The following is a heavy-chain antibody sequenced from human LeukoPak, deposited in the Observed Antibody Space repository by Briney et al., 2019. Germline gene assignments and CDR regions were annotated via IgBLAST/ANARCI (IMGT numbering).Heavy chain of an antibody. CDR1: GYTFTSYY. J-gene: IGHJ4*02. CDR3: ARESSFYCSGGSCFVY. V-gene: IGHV1-46*01. CDR2: INPSGGST. Sequence: GASVKVSCKASGYTFTSYYMHWVRQAPGQGLEWMGIINPSGGSTSYAQKFQGRVTMTRDMSTSTVYMELSSLRSEDTAVYYCARESSFYCSGGSCFVYWGQGTLVTVSS. D-gene: IGHD2-15*01.